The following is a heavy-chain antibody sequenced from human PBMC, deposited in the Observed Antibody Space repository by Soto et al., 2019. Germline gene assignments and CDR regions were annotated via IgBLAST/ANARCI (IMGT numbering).Heavy chain of an antibody. CDR1: GYTFSNYG. J-gene: IGHJ5*02. D-gene: IGHD2-2*01. V-gene: IGHV1-18*01. Sequence: ASVKVSCKTSGYTFSNYGITWVRQAPGQPLEWLGWISLYSDGTNYAQKFQGRVSMTTDTSTTTAYTELRSLRSDDTAVYYCARVVPGAEAWFGPWGQGTLVTVSS. CDR2: ISLYSDGT. CDR3: ARVVPGAEAWFGP.